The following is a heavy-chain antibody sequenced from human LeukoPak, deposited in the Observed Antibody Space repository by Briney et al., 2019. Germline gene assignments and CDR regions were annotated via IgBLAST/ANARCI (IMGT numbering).Heavy chain of an antibody. J-gene: IGHJ5*02. CDR3: ARVSSSGWFDP. CDR1: GGSISSGGYS. D-gene: IGHD6-6*01. Sequence: SQTLSLTCAVSGGSISSGGYSWSWIRQPPGKGLEWIGYIYHSGSTYYNPSLKSRVTISVDRSKNQFSLKLSSVTAADTAVYYCARVSSSGWFDPWGQGTLVTVPS. CDR2: IYHSGST. V-gene: IGHV4-30-2*01.